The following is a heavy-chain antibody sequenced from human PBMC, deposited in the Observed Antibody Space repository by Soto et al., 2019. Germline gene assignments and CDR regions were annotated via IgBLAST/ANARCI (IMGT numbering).Heavy chain of an antibody. J-gene: IGHJ4*02. D-gene: IGHD3-3*01. CDR3: ARVRGLFLEWLPPFDY. CDR2: ISSSGTYV. V-gene: IGHV3-21*06. Sequence: PGGSLRLSCEASGFTLTSHSMNWVRQAPGKGLEWVSSISSSGTYVYYADSVRGRFTLSRDSAKNSLYLQLNSLRAEDTAVYYCARVRGLFLEWLPPFDYWGQGTLVTVSS. CDR1: GFTLTSHS.